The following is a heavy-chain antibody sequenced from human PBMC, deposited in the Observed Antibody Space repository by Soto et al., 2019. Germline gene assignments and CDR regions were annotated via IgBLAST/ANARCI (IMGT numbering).Heavy chain of an antibody. D-gene: IGHD3-16*02. Sequence: EVQLLESGGGLVQPGGSLRLSCAASGFTFSSYVMSWVRQAPGKGLEWVSAISGSGGSTYYADSVKGRFTISRDNSKNTLYLQMNSLRAEDTAVYYCATTGYDYIWGSYRYTGRLDYWGQGTLVTVSS. CDR3: ATTGYDYIWGSYRYTGRLDY. CDR2: ISGSGGST. J-gene: IGHJ4*02. V-gene: IGHV3-23*01. CDR1: GFTFSSYV.